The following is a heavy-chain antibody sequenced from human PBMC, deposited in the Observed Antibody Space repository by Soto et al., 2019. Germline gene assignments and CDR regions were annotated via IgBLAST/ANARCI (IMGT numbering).Heavy chain of an antibody. CDR1: GGTFSSYA. D-gene: IGHD2-15*01. Sequence: QVQLVQSGAEVKKPGSSVKVSCKASGGTFSSYAISWVRQAPGQGLEWMGGINTIFGTAHYEQKFQGRVTITAHDTTSTAXVDXHXPSSADTAVYYCAREGCSGGSCYSATSPRYSYGMDVGGQGTTVTVPS. CDR3: AREGCSGGSCYSATSPRYSYGMDV. J-gene: IGHJ6*02. CDR2: INTIFGTA. V-gene: IGHV1-69*12.